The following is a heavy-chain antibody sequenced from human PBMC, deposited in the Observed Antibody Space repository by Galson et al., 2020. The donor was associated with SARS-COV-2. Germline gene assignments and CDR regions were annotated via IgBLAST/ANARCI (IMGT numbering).Heavy chain of an antibody. Sequence: GGSLRLSCAASGFTFSSYAMHWVRQAPGKGLEWVAVISYDGSNKYYADSVKGRFTISRDNSKNTLYLQMNSLRAEDTAVYYCARTQSPVYYYYRMDVWGQGTTVTVSS. J-gene: IGHJ6*02. CDR3: ARTQSPVYYYYRMDV. CDR1: GFTFSSYA. CDR2: ISYDGSNK. V-gene: IGHV3-30-3*01.